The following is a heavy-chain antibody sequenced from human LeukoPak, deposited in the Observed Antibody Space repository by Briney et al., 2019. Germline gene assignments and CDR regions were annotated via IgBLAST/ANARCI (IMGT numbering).Heavy chain of an antibody. CDR2: IYYSGST. V-gene: IGHV4-61*01. CDR3: ARGGVVVAATPFDH. J-gene: IGHJ4*02. CDR1: GGSVSSGSYY. Sequence: SETLSLTCTVSGGSVSSGSYYWSWIRQPPGTGLEWIGYIYYSGSTNYNPSLKSRVTISVDTSKNQFSLKLSSVTAADTAVYYCARGGVVVAATPFDHWGQGTLVTVSS. D-gene: IGHD2-15*01.